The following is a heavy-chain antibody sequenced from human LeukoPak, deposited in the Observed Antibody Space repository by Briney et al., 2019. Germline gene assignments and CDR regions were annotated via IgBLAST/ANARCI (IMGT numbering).Heavy chain of an antibody. CDR1: GYTFTDSY. V-gene: IGHV1-2*02. Sequence: ASVKVSCKASGYTFTDSYMHWVRQAPGQGLEWMGWINPNSGATNYAQKFQGRVSMTRDTSISTAYMEVSRLRSDDTAVYYCARAHDYDSSGYYPLYYFEYWGQGTLVTVSS. D-gene: IGHD3-22*01. J-gene: IGHJ4*02. CDR2: INPNSGAT. CDR3: ARAHDYDSSGYYPLYYFEY.